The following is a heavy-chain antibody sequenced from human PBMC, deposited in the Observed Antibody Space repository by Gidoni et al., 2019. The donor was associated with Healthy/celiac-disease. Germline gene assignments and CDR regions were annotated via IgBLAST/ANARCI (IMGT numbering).Heavy chain of an antibody. CDR2: ISGSGGST. CDR1: GFPFSSDA. Sequence: EVQLLESGGGLVQPGGSLRLPCAASGFPFSSDAIDWVRQAPGKGLEWVSAISGSGGSTYYADSVKGRFTISRDNSKNTLYLQMNSLRAEDTAVYYCAKLGEDYVWGSYHNTGYFDYWGQGTLVTVSS. V-gene: IGHV3-23*01. D-gene: IGHD3-16*02. J-gene: IGHJ4*02. CDR3: AKLGEDYVWGSYHNTGYFDY.